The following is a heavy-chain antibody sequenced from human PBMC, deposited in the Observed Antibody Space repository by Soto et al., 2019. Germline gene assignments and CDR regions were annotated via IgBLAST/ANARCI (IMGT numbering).Heavy chain of an antibody. CDR2: VSGNGENT. CDR1: GVPCTYIG. Sequence: FLGVSYPASGVPCTYIGVSLVSPAPGKGLQWVSTVSGNGENTYYAESVKGRFTISRDNSKSTVYLELNNLSAEDTAVYHCAKNQGVELVLRATVAWFAPWGHGSLVTGSS. V-gene: IGHV3-23*01. J-gene: IGHJ5*02. CDR3: AKNQGVELVLRATVAWFAP. D-gene: IGHD3-10*01.